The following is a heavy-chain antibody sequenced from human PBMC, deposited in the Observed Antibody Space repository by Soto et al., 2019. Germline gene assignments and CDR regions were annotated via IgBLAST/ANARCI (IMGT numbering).Heavy chain of an antibody. CDR3: ARGEYSSSWSPYNWFDP. CDR2: INPNSGGT. J-gene: IGHJ5*02. D-gene: IGHD6-6*01. Sequence: ASVKVSCKASGYTFTGYYMHWVRQAPGQGLEGMGWINPNSGGTNYAQKFQGWVTMTRDTSISTAYMELSRLRSDDTAVYYCARGEYSSSWSPYNWFDPWGQGTLVTGSS. V-gene: IGHV1-2*04. CDR1: GYTFTGYY.